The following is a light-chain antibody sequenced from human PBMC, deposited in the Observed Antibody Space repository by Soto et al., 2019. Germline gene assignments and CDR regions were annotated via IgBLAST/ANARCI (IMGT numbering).Light chain of an antibody. V-gene: IGKV1-39*01. Sequence: DIQMTQSPSSLFASVGDRVTITCRASQGIRNNLGWYQQKPGKAPKRLIYGTSSLQSGVPSRFSGSGSGTDFTLTISSLQPEDFATYYCQQSYSTRYTFGQGTRLEIK. CDR1: QGIRNN. J-gene: IGKJ5*01. CDR3: QQSYSTRYT. CDR2: GTS.